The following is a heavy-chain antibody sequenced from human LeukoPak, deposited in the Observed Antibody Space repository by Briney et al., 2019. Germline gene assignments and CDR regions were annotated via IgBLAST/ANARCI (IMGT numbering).Heavy chain of an antibody. D-gene: IGHD4-11*01. CDR1: GFTFSSYA. CDR3: AKILPDTVTADY. J-gene: IGHJ4*02. V-gene: IGHV3-23*01. Sequence: GGSLRLSCAASGFTFSSYAMSWVCQAPGKGLDWVSTISAIGGSTYYAGSVKGRFTISRDNSKNTLYLQMNSLRAEDTAVYYCAKILPDTVTADYWGQGTLVTVSS. CDR2: ISAIGGST.